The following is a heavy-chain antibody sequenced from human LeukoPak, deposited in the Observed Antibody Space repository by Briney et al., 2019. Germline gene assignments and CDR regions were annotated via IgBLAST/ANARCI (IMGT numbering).Heavy chain of an antibody. V-gene: IGHV5-51*01. CDR1: GYNFANCW. D-gene: IGHD6-13*01. CDR2: IYLGDTDT. J-gene: IGHJ5*02. CDR3: AMGPCGKEQLVGNWFDP. Sequence: GESLKISCKGSGYNFANCWIGWVRQVPGKGLEWMGIIYLGDTDTRYSPSFQGQVTISADKSISTAYLQWSSLKASDTAMYYCAMGPCGKEQLVGNWFDPWGHGILVTVSS.